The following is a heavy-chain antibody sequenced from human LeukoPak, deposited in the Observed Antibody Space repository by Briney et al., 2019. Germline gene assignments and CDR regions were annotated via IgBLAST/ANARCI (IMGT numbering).Heavy chain of an antibody. D-gene: IGHD6-13*01. Sequence: GGSLRLSCAASGFTFSSYGMHWVRQAPGKGLEWVAFIRYDGSNKYYADSVKGRFTISRDNSKNTLYLQMNSLRAEDTAVYYCAKDGGSSSWYNWFDPWGQGTLVTVSS. V-gene: IGHV3-30*02. J-gene: IGHJ5*02. CDR2: IRYDGSNK. CDR1: GFTFSSYG. CDR3: AKDGGSSSWYNWFDP.